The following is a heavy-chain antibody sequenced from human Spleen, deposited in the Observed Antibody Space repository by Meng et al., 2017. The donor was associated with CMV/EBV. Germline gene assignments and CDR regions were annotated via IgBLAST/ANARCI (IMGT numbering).Heavy chain of an antibody. J-gene: IGHJ6*02. V-gene: IGHV3-23*01. CDR1: GFTVTSNY. CDR2: ISGSGGST. D-gene: IGHD4-11*01. Sequence: GESLKISCAASGFTVTSNYMNWVRQAPGKGLEWVSAISGSGGSTYYADSVKGRFTISRDNSKNTLYLQMNSLRAEDTAVYYCASSTVTPAGYYYYGMDVWGQGTTVTVSS. CDR3: ASSTVTPAGYYYYGMDV.